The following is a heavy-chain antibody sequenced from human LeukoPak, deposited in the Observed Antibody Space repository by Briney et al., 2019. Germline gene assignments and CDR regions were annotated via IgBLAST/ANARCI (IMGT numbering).Heavy chain of an antibody. J-gene: IGHJ3*02. CDR2: IYYSGST. V-gene: IGHV4-59*08. D-gene: IGHD6-6*01. CDR1: GGSISSYY. Sequence: PSETLSLTCTVSGGSISSYYWSWLRQPPGKGLEWIGYIYYSGSTNYNPSLKSRVTISVDTSKNQFSLKLSSVTAADTAVYYCARIWVAHLVAFDIWGQGTMVTVSS. CDR3: ARIWVAHLVAFDI.